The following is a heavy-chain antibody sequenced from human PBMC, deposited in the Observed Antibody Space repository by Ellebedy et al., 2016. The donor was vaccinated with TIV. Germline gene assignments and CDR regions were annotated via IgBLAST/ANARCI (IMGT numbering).Heavy chain of an antibody. D-gene: IGHD6-19*01. CDR1: GGTFSSYA. V-gene: IGHV1-69*06. CDR2: IIPIFGTA. CDR3: ARTYSSGWYDWFDP. Sequence: SVKVSXXASGGTFSSYAISWVRQAPGQGLEWMGGIIPIFGTANYAQKFQGRVTITADKSTSTAYMELSSLRSEDTAVYYCARTYSSGWYDWFDPWGQGTLVTVSS. J-gene: IGHJ5*02.